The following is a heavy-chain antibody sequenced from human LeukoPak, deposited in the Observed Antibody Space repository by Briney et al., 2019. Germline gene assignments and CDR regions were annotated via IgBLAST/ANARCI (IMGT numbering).Heavy chain of an antibody. Sequence: SGTLSLTCGVSVGSISSDTWWSWVRQSPGKGLEWIGEIYHNGTPNYNPSLKSRVTISADTFKNHFSLNLTSVTAADTAVYYCATAPILRGEGGEHYKYGMDVWGQGTTVIVSS. J-gene: IGHJ6*02. V-gene: IGHV4-4*02. CDR2: IYHNGTP. D-gene: IGHD2-2*02. CDR1: VGSISSDTW. CDR3: ATAPILRGEGGEHYKYGMDV.